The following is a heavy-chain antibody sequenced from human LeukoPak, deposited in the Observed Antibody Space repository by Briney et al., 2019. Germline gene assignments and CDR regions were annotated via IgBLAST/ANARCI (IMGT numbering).Heavy chain of an antibody. D-gene: IGHD6-13*01. J-gene: IGHJ3*01. CDR2: FSATDGSA. CDR3: AKARIAAAGTGAFDV. Sequence: SGGSLRLSCAASGLTVSSHGMTWVRQAPGKGLEWVSAFSATDGSAQYAESVKGRFTISRDNSKNSLYLQMNSLRDEDTAVYYCAKARIAAAGTGAFDVWGQGTMVTVSS. V-gene: IGHV3-23*01. CDR1: GLTVSSHG.